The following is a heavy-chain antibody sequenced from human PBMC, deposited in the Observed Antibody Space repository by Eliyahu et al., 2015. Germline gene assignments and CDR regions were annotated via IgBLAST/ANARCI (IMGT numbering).Heavy chain of an antibody. V-gene: IGHV4-39*01. D-gene: IGHD2/OR15-2a*01. CDR2: ISYSGTT. CDR1: GDSISSSYY. Sequence: QLQLQESGPGLVKSSETXSLTCTVSGDSISSSYYWGWVRQPPGKGLEWXGSISYSGTTXYNPSLESRVTISIDTSKNQFYLKMISVAAADTAVYFCARSNPSKTAIDCWGQGTLVTVSS. CDR3: ARSNPSKTAIDC. J-gene: IGHJ4*02.